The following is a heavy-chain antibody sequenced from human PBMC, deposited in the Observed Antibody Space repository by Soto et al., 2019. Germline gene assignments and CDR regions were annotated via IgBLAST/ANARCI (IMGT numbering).Heavy chain of an antibody. V-gene: IGHV4-34*01. CDR3: VRQKGFFDWSSHVTGPGGMDV. CDR2: VHHSGTT. D-gene: IGHD3-9*01. CDR1: GGSFSGYY. J-gene: IGHJ6*02. Sequence: QVQLQQWGAGLLKPSETLSLTCAVNGGSFSGYYWNWIRQSAGKGLEWIGRVHHSGTTNYNPSLKSQLTISLDTSKNHFSLQLNSVTAADTAMYYCVRQKGFFDWSSHVTGPGGMDVWGQGTSVTVSS.